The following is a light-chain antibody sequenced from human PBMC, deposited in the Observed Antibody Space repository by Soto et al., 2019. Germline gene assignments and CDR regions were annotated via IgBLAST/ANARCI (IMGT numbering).Light chain of an antibody. CDR2: DAS. CDR3: QQRNNWPPIT. V-gene: IGKV3-11*01. J-gene: IGKJ5*01. Sequence: ENVLTQSPAILSLSLGDTATLSCRASQSVGRYLAWYQQKPGQAPRLVIYDASNRATGVPDRFSGSGSGTDFTLSISNLEPADFAIYYCQQRNNWPPITFGQGTR. CDR1: QSVGRY.